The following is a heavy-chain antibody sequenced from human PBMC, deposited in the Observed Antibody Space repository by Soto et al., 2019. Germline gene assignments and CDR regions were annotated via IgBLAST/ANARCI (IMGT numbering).Heavy chain of an antibody. CDR2: ITGIDGRT. V-gene: IGHV3-23*01. CDR1: GFTFGNYA. Sequence: GGSLRLSCVGSGFTFGNYAMSWVRQAPGKGLEWVSSITGIDGRTYYADSVKGRFTISRDNPKNTLYLQMNNLRAEDTAMFYCAKDRGPYCSGGICYPPSWFDPWGQGTQVTVYS. J-gene: IGHJ5*02. CDR3: AKDRGPYCSGGICYPPSWFDP. D-gene: IGHD2-15*01.